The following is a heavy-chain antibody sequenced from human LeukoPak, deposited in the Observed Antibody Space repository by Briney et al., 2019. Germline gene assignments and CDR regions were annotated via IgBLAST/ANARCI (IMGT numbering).Heavy chain of an antibody. CDR2: ISSSSSYI. D-gene: IGHD4-23*01. Sequence: PGGSLRLSSAASGFTFSSYSMNWVRQAPGKGLEWVSSISSSSSYIYYADSVKGRFTISRDNAKNSLYLQMNSLRAEDTAVYYCARDGGTTVVTFDYWGQGTLVTVSS. J-gene: IGHJ4*02. V-gene: IGHV3-21*01. CDR3: ARDGGTTVVTFDY. CDR1: GFTFSSYS.